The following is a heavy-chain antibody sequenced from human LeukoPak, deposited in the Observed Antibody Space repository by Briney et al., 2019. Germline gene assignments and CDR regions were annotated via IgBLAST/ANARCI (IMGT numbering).Heavy chain of an antibody. CDR2: INHSGST. J-gene: IGHJ4*02. Sequence: SQTLSLTCTVSGGSISSGGYYWSWIRQPPGKGLEWIGEINHSGSTNYNPSLKSRVTISVDTSKNQFSLKLSSVTAADTAVYYCARVSYYDSSGYYYWGQGTLVTVSS. CDR3: ARVSYYDSSGYYY. V-gene: IGHV4-30-2*01. D-gene: IGHD3-22*01. CDR1: GGSISSGGYY.